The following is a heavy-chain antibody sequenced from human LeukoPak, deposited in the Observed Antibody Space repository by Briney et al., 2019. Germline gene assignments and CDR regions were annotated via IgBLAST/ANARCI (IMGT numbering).Heavy chain of an antibody. CDR1: GGSISSYY. J-gene: IGHJ4*02. Sequence: PSETLSLTCTVSGGSISSYYWSWIRQPPGKGLEWIGYIYYSGSTNYNPSLKSRVTISVDTSKNQFSLKLSSVTAADTAVYYCARDSGVFWGDLNFDYWGQGTLVTVSS. CDR2: IYYSGST. D-gene: IGHD3-10*01. CDR3: ARDSGVFWGDLNFDY. V-gene: IGHV4-59*12.